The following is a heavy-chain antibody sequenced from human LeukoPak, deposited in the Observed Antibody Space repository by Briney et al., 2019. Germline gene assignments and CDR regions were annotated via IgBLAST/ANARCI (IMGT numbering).Heavy chain of an antibody. CDR1: GFTFSSYA. CDR3: AKTLEPQQLVPPTFDY. J-gene: IGHJ4*02. V-gene: IGHV3-23*01. CDR2: ISGSGGST. Sequence: GGSLRLSCAAPGFTFSSYAMSWVRQAPGKGLEWVSAISGSGGSTYYADSVKGRFTISRDNSKNTLYLQMNSLRAEDTAVYYCAKTLEPQQLVPPTFDYWGQGTLVTVSS. D-gene: IGHD6-13*01.